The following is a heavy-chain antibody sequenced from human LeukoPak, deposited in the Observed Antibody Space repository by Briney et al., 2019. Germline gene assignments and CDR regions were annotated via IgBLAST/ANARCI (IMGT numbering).Heavy chain of an antibody. CDR2: IWNDGSNK. CDR1: GFTFSSYG. Sequence: GGSLRLSCAASGFTFSSYGMYWVRQAPGKGLEWAAVIWNDGSNKYYADSVKGRFTISRDNSKNTLYLQMNSLRAEDTAVYYCARIHSLYYYDSSGYGAFDIWGQGTMVTVSS. CDR3: ARIHSLYYYDSSGYGAFDI. D-gene: IGHD3-22*01. J-gene: IGHJ3*02. V-gene: IGHV3-33*08.